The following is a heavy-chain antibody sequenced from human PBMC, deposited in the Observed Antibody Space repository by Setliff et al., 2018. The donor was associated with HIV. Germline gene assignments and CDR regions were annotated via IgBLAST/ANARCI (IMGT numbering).Heavy chain of an antibody. CDR1: GYSFISYW. J-gene: IGHJ4*02. D-gene: IGHD2-2*01. V-gene: IGHV5-51*01. CDR3: ATPISITSGSAFDY. Sequence: GESLKISCKGSGYSFISYWIGWVRQMPGKGLEWMGIIYPGDSNTKYSPSFQGQVTLPVDKSISTAYLQWSSLKASDTAMYYCATPISITSGSAFDYWGQGTLVTVSS. CDR2: IYPGDSNT.